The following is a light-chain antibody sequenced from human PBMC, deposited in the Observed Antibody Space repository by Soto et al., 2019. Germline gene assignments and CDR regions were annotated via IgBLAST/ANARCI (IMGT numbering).Light chain of an antibody. J-gene: IGKJ5*01. Sequence: EGVMTQSPATLSVSPGERATLSCRASQSVSNILAWYQQKPGQAPRLLIYAASTRATGIPARFSGSGSGTDFTLTISSLEPEDFAVYYCHQRQYWPPITFGQGTRLEIK. CDR2: AAS. CDR3: HQRQYWPPIT. CDR1: QSVSNI. V-gene: IGKV3-15*01.